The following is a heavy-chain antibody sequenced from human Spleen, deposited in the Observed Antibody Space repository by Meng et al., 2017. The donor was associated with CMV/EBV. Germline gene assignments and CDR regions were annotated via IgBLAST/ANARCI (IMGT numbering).Heavy chain of an antibody. CDR1: VFALKKYG. Sequence: VQLVRAGGASVQSRGAPSLSYNGCVFALKKYGLHSIRQSQGKWPELVSRINNDGRRTTNEDSVTSRFATSRDNSKKTLYLLMTSLRAEATAVYYCAKGPRGGGGSLDYWGQGTLVTVSS. CDR3: AKGPRGGGGSLDY. V-gene: IGHV3-74*03. D-gene: IGHD1-26*01. CDR2: INNDGRRT. J-gene: IGHJ4*02.